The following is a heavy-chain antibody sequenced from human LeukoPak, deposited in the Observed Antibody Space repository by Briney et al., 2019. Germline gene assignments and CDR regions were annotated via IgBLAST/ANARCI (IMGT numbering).Heavy chain of an antibody. CDR2: IYHSGSP. J-gene: IGHJ5*02. CDR3: ARDSLYYGSGSYYETNWFDP. CDR1: GYSISSGYY. V-gene: IGHV4-38-2*02. D-gene: IGHD3-10*01. Sequence: SETLSLTCAVSGYSISSGYYWGWIRQPPGKGLEWIGSIYHSGSPYYNPSLKSRVTISVDTSKNQFSLKLSSVTAADTAVYYCARDSLYYGSGSYYETNWFDPWGQGSLVTVPS.